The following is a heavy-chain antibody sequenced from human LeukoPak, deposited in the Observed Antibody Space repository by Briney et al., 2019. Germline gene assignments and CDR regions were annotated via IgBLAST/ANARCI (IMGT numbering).Heavy chain of an antibody. D-gene: IGHD2-15*01. V-gene: IGHV4-39*01. Sequence: PSETLSLTCTVSGGSISSSDYYWGRVRQPPGKGLEWIGSIFYSGAAHYNPSLKNRVTIFVDTSNNQFALMLSSVTAADTAVDYCSRVWSSGVQGRWFDPWGQGTLVTVSS. J-gene: IGHJ5*02. CDR1: GGSISSSDYY. CDR2: IFYSGAA. CDR3: SRVWSSGVQGRWFDP.